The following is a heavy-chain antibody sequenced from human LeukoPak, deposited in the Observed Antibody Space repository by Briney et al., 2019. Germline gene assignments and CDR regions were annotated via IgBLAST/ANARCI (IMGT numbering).Heavy chain of an antibody. CDR1: GFTFSSYG. J-gene: IGHJ3*01. CDR2: FSATDGSA. Sequence: GGSLRLSCAVSGFTFSSYGMTWVRQAPGKGLEWVSAFSATDGSAQYAESVKGRFTISRDNSKNSLYLQMSSLRDEDTAVYYCAKARIAAAGTGAFDVWGQGTMVTVSS. CDR3: AKARIAAAGTGAFDV. D-gene: IGHD6-13*01. V-gene: IGHV3-23*01.